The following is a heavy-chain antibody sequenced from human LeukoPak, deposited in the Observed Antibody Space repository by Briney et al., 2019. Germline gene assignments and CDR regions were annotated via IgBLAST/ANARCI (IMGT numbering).Heavy chain of an antibody. V-gene: IGHV1-18*01. D-gene: IGHD1-7*01. CDR3: ARDYPNLNWNYVLNYYGMDV. J-gene: IGHJ6*02. Sequence: GASVKVSCKASGYTFTSYGISWVRQAPGQGLEWMGWISAYNGNTNYAQKLQGRVTMTTDTSTSTAYMELRSLRSDDTAVYYCARDYPNLNWNYVLNYYGMDVWGQGTTVTVSS. CDR1: GYTFTSYG. CDR2: ISAYNGNT.